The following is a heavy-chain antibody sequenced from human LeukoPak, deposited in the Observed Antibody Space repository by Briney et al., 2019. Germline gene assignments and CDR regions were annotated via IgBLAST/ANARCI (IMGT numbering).Heavy chain of an antibody. CDR1: GFTFSSYA. J-gene: IGHJ4*02. V-gene: IGHV3-23*01. CDR2: ISGSGGST. Sequence: GGSLRLSCAASGFTFSSYAMSWVRQAPGKGLEWVSAISGSGGSTYYADSVKGRFTISRDNSKNTLYLQMNSLRAEDTAVYYCARDRSRGYSYGLEPLYWGQGTLVTVSS. CDR3: ARDRSRGYSYGLEPLY. D-gene: IGHD5-18*01.